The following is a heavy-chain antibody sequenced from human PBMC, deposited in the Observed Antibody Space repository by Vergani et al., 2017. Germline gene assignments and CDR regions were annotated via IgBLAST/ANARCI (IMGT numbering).Heavy chain of an antibody. D-gene: IGHD1-26*01. Sequence: QVQLVESGPGLVKPSQTLSLTCTVSGGSISRNHYYWSWIRQPPGTGLEWIGYIYYSGSTNYNPSLKSRVTISVDTSKNQFSLKLSSVTAADTAVYYCAIYIVGAADYWGQGTLVTVSS. J-gene: IGHJ4*02. CDR3: AIYIVGAADY. V-gene: IGHV4-30-4*08. CDR2: IYYSGST. CDR1: GGSISRNHYY.